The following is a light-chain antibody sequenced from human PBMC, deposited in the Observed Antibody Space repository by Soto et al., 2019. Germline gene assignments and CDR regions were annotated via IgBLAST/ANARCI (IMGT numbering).Light chain of an antibody. CDR1: PSAGTF. V-gene: IGKV3-15*01. CDR2: DVS. CDR3: QQYNHWPPLT. J-gene: IGKJ4*01. Sequence: DIVMTQSPATLSVSPGDRATLSCRASPSAGTFLAWYQQKPGQAPRLLMYDVSTRAAGVPARFSGSGSGTDFTLTISGLQSDDFAVYYCQQYNHWPPLTFCGGTKVEMK.